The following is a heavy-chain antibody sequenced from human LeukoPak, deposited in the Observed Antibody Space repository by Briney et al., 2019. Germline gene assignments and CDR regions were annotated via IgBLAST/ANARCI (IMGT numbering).Heavy chain of an antibody. CDR1: GYTFTSYG. V-gene: IGHV1-18*01. J-gene: IGHJ6*03. D-gene: IGHD6-13*01. CDR3: ARRRVVAAAGTDYYYYMDV. Sequence: VASVKVSCKASGYTFTSYGISWVRQAPGQGLEWMGWISVYNDNTNYAQKLQGRVTMTTDTSTSTAYMELRSLRSDDTAVYYCARRRVVAAAGTDYYYYMDVWGKGTTVTVSS. CDR2: ISVYNDNT.